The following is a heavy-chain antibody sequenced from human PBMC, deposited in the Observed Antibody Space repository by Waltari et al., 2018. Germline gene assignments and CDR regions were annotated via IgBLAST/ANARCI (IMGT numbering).Heavy chain of an antibody. CDR1: GFTFSSYS. Sequence: EVQLVESGGGLVKPGGSLRLSCAASGFTFSSYSMNWVRQAPGKGGGLVSSISSSSSYIYYADEVKGRFTISRDNAKNSLYLQMNSLRAEDTAGYYCARDPHSSSTNWFDPWGQGTLVTVSS. J-gene: IGHJ5*02. V-gene: IGHV3-21*01. CDR3: ARDPHSSSTNWFDP. CDR2: ISSSSSYI. D-gene: IGHD6-13*01.